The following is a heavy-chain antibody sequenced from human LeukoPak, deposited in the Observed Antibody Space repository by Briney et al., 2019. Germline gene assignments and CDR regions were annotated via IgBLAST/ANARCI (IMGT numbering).Heavy chain of an antibody. V-gene: IGHV4-30-4*01. J-gene: IGHJ4*02. Sequence: KPSETLSLTCTVSGGSISSGDYYWSWIRQPPGKGLEWIGYIYYSGSTYYNPSLKSRVTISVDTSKNQFSLKLSSVTAADTAVYYCARDPAPLGYFDYWGQGTLVTVSS. CDR2: IYYSGST. CDR3: ARDPAPLGYFDY. CDR1: GGSISSGDYY.